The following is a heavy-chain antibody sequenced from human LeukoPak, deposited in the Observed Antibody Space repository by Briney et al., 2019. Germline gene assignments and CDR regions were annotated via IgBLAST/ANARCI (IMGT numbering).Heavy chain of an antibody. J-gene: IGHJ4*02. CDR3: AKDRLYSRSWYLDY. V-gene: IGHV3-33*06. D-gene: IGHD6-13*01. Sequence: SCKASKYSFITYDIHWVRQAPGKGLEWVAVIWYGGSNKYYADSVKGRFTISRDNSKNTLYLQMNSLRAEDTAVYYCAKDRLYSRSWYLDYWGQGTLVTVSS. CDR2: IWYGGSNK. CDR1: KYSFITYD.